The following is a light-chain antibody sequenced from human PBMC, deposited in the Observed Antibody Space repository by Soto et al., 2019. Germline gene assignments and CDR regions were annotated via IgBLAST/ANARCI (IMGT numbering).Light chain of an antibody. V-gene: IGLV2-8*01. CDR3: SSYTTSSNFV. CDR1: KNDIGVYDF. J-gene: IGLJ1*01. CDR2: EVV. Sequence: QSVLTQPPSASGSPGQSVTISCSGTKNDIGVYDFVSWYQHHPGKAPRLIIYEVVQRPSGVPYRFSGSKSGNTASLTISGLQAEDEADYDCSSYTTSSNFVFGTVTKLTVL.